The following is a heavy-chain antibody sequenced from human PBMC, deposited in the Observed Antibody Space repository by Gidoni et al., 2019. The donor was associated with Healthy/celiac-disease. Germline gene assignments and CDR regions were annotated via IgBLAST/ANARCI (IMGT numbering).Heavy chain of an antibody. CDR3: ARTYYYDSRSGGGAFDI. CDR2: INPSGGST. D-gene: IGHD3-22*01. Sequence: QVQLVQSGAEVKKPGASVTVSCKASGYTFTSYYMHWVRQAPGQGREWMGIINPSGGSTSYEQKLQGRVTMTRDTSTSTVYMELSSLRSEDTAVYYCARTYYYDSRSGGGAFDIWGQGTMVTVSS. J-gene: IGHJ3*02. V-gene: IGHV1-46*01. CDR1: GYTFTSYY.